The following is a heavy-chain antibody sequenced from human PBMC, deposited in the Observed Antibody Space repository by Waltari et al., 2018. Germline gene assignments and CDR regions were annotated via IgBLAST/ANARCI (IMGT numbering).Heavy chain of an antibody. CDR2: VYPSGIT. V-gene: IGHV4-38-2*02. J-gene: IGHJ4*02. CDR3: ARGPYGDFDY. CDR1: GYSISSGYY. Sequence: QVQLQESGPGLVKPSETLSLTCTVSGYSISSGYYWGWIRQSPGKGLQWIGTVYPSGITYYNPSLKSRVTISVDTSKNHFSLKMHSLTAADTAVYYCARGPYGDFDYWGQGTLVTVSS. D-gene: IGHD3-16*01.